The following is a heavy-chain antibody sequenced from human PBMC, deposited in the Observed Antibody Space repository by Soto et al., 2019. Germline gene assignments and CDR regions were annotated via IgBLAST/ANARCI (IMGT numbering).Heavy chain of an antibody. Sequence: QVQLVESGGGVVQPGRSLRLSCAASGFIFSRCGMHWVRQAPGKGLEWVAIISYDGTSKDYVDSVKGRFTISRDNSKNTLYLKMNSLGAEDTAVYYCAKSPMSYGSGTGFEYWGQGTLVTVSS. D-gene: IGHD3-10*01. J-gene: IGHJ4*02. CDR3: AKSPMSYGSGTGFEY. CDR2: ISYDGTSK. CDR1: GFIFSRCG. V-gene: IGHV3-30*18.